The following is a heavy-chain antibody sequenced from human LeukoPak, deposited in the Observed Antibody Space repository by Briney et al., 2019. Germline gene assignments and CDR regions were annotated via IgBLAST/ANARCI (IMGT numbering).Heavy chain of an antibody. CDR3: AESGGQQLVAAYGMDV. V-gene: IGHV3-48*04. J-gene: IGHJ6*02. D-gene: IGHD6-13*01. Sequence: GSLRLSCAASGFTFSSYSMNWVRQAPGKGLEWISYISSSSSPICYAGSVKGRFTTSRDNAKNSLYLQMNSLRVEDTAVYYCAESGGQQLVAAYGMDVWGQGTTVTVSS. CDR1: GFTFSSYS. CDR2: ISSSSSPI.